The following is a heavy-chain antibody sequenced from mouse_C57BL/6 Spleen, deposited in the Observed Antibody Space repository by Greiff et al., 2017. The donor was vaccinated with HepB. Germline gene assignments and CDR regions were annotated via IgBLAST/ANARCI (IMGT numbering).Heavy chain of an antibody. V-gene: IGHV1-15*01. Sequence: VQLQQSGAELVRPGASVTLSCKASGYTFTDYEMHWVKQTPVHGLEWIGAIDPETGGTAYTQKFKGKTILTADKSSSTAYMELRSLTSEDSAVYYCTDSNYYFDDWGKGTTLTVSS. D-gene: IGHD2-5*01. J-gene: IGHJ2*01. CDR3: TDSNYYFDD. CDR2: IDPETGGT. CDR1: GYTFTDYE.